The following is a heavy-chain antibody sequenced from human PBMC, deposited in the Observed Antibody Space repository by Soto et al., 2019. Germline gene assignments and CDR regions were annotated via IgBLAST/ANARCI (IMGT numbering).Heavy chain of an antibody. CDR2: ISWNSGSI. Sequence: EVQLVESGGGLVQPDRSLRLSCAASGFTFDDYAMHWVRQAPGKGLEWVSGISWNSGSIGYADSVKGRFTISRDNAKNSLYLQMNSLRAEDTALYYCAKDIHWGQGTLVTVSS. V-gene: IGHV3-9*01. CDR1: GFTFDDYA. CDR3: AKDIH. J-gene: IGHJ4*02.